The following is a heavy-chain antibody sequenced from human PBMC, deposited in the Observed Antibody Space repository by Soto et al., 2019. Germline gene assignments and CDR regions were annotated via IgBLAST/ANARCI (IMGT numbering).Heavy chain of an antibody. CDR3: AKDLNHYDFWSGYSPTFGPFDY. Sequence: EVQLLESGGGLVHPGGSLRLSCAASGFTFSSYAMSWVRQAPGKGLEWVSAISGSCGSTYYAESVKGRFTISRDNSKYTLYLEMNSQRAEDTAVYYCAKDLNHYDFWSGYSPTFGPFDYWGQGTLVTVSS. J-gene: IGHJ4*02. CDR1: GFTFSSYA. V-gene: IGHV3-23*01. D-gene: IGHD3-3*01. CDR2: ISGSCGST.